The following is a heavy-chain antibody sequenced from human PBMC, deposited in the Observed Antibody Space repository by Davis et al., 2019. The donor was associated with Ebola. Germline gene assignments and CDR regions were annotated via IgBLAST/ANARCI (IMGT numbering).Heavy chain of an antibody. CDR2: MNPNSGNT. CDR1: GYSFTRYD. D-gene: IGHD2-8*01. V-gene: IGHV1-8*01. CDR3: ARAPSLKADGPTWYNWVDP. J-gene: IGHJ5*02. Sequence: ASVKVSCKASGYSFTRYDIAWVRQASGQGLEWMGWMNPNSGNTGYAQKFQGRVTLTRSTSISTAYMELSSLRSDDTAVYYCARAPSLKADGPTWYNWVDPWGQGTLVTVSS.